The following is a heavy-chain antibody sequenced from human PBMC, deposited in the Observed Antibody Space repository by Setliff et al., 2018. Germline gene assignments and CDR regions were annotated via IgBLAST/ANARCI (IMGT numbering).Heavy chain of an antibody. CDR3: ARATSGWYSAYYYYMDV. V-gene: IGHV4-59*08. D-gene: IGHD6-19*01. J-gene: IGHJ6*03. CDR1: GGSITGHY. Sequence: LSLTCVVSGGSITGHYWSWIRQSPGKGLEWIGSVYYSGRTNFYNPSLKSRVTISLDTSKNQFSLNLTSVTAADTAVYYCARATSGWYSAYYYYMDVWGKGTTVTVSS. CDR2: VYYSGRT.